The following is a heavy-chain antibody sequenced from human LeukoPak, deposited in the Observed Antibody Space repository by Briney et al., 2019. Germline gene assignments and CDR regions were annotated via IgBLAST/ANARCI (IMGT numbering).Heavy chain of an antibody. CDR1: GFTFSSYA. J-gene: IGHJ4*02. CDR2: ISGSGGST. V-gene: IGHV3-23*01. D-gene: IGHD6-19*01. Sequence: PGGSLRLSCAASGFTFSSYAMSWVHQAPGKGLEWVSAISGSGGSTYYADSVKGRFTISRDNSKNTLYLQMNSLRAEDTAVYYCAKDLPPEYSSGWWAFDYWGQGTLVTVSS. CDR3: AKDLPPEYSSGWWAFDY.